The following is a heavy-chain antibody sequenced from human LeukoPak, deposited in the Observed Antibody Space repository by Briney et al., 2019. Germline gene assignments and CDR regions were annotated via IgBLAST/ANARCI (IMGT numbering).Heavy chain of an antibody. CDR1: GGSISSSSYY. D-gene: IGHD6-19*01. CDR2: ISGSGGST. J-gene: IGHJ4*02. CDR3: AKFQWLVPLFDY. V-gene: IGHV3-23*01. Sequence: ETLSLTCTVSGGSISSSSYYWGWIRQAPGKGLGWVSAISGSGGSTYYADSVKGRFTISRDNSKNTLYLQMNSLRAEDTAVYYCAKFQWLVPLFDYWGQGTLVTVSS.